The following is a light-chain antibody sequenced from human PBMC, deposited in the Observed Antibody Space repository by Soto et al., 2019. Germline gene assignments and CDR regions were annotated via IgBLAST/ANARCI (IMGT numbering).Light chain of an antibody. Sequence: DIQMTQSPSSLSASVGDRVTITCRASQSISSYLNWYQQKPGKAPKLPIYAASSLQSGVPSRFSGSGSGTDFTLTISSLQPEDFATYYCQQRYSTPQTFGQGTKVEIK. CDR2: AAS. J-gene: IGKJ1*01. CDR1: QSISSY. V-gene: IGKV1-39*01. CDR3: QQRYSTPQT.